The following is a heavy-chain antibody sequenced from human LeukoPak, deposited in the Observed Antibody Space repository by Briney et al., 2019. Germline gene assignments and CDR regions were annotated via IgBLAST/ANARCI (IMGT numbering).Heavy chain of an antibody. Sequence: GGSLRLSCAASGFTFSKYGMSWVRQAPGKGLEWVSGIRGSGGSTDYADSVKGRFTISRDNSKNTLYLHMNSLRAEDTAVYSCAKDIMGSGSHALDYWGQGTLVTVSS. V-gene: IGHV3-23*01. CDR1: GFTFSKYG. J-gene: IGHJ4*02. CDR2: IRGSGGST. D-gene: IGHD1-26*01. CDR3: AKDIMGSGSHALDY.